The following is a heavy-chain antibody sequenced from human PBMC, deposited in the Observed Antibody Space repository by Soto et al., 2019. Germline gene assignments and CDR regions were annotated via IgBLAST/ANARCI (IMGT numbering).Heavy chain of an antibody. CDR2: IWYDGSIK. CDR1: GFSFSSYG. D-gene: IGHD2-15*01. CDR3: ARYCSGGSCSGGYDY. Sequence: QVQLVESGGGVVQPGRSLRLSCAASGFSFSSYGMHWVRQAPGKGLEWVAVIWYDGSIKFYADSVKGRFTISRDNSKNTLYLQMNSLRAEDTAVYYCARYCSGGSCSGGYDYWGQGTLVTVSS. J-gene: IGHJ4*02. V-gene: IGHV3-33*01.